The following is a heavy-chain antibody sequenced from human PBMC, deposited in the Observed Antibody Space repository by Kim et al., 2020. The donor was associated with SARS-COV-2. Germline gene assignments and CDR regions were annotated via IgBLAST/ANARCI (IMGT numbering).Heavy chain of an antibody. CDR3: ARLRSNCGWYRDY. Sequence: GGSLRLSCAASGFTFRDYWMHWVRQAPGKGLVWVSRIDRDGNNTDYADSVRGRFTISRDNARNTLYLQMNSLRVEDTAVYYCARLRSNCGWYRDYWGQGMLVTVSS. V-gene: IGHV3-74*01. CDR1: GFTFRDYW. J-gene: IGHJ4*02. D-gene: IGHD6-19*01. CDR2: IDRDGNNT.